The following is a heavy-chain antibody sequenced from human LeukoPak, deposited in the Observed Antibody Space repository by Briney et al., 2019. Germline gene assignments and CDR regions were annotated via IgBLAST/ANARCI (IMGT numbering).Heavy chain of an antibody. Sequence: SETLSLTCTVSGGSISSYYWSRIRQPAGKGLEWIGRIYTSGSTNYNPSLKSRVTMSVDTSKNQFSLKLSSVTAADTAVYYCARGALRVNDAFDIWGQGTMVTVSS. CDR1: GGSISSYY. V-gene: IGHV4-4*07. D-gene: IGHD4-17*01. CDR3: ARGALRVNDAFDI. J-gene: IGHJ3*02. CDR2: IYTSGST.